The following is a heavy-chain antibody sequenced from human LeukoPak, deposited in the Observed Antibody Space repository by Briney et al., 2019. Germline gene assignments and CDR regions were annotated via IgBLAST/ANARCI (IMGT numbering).Heavy chain of an antibody. CDR3: AKGEAFLEWLLLRY. CDR2: ISGSGGST. Sequence: GSLRLSCAASGFTFSSYAMSWVCQAPGKGLEWVSAISGSGGSTYYADSVKGRFTISRDNSKNTLYLQMNSLRAEDTAVYYCAKGEAFLEWLLLRYWGQGTLVTVSS. CDR1: GFTFSSYA. V-gene: IGHV3-23*01. J-gene: IGHJ4*02. D-gene: IGHD3-3*02.